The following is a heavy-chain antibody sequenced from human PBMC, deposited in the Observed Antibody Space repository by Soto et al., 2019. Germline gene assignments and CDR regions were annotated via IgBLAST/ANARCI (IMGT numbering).Heavy chain of an antibody. V-gene: IGHV1-3*01. J-gene: IGHJ3*02. CDR2: INAGNGNT. CDR3: ARERRYNWNYAAFDI. CDR1: GYTFTSYA. Sequence: QVQLVQSGAEVKKPGASVKVSCKASGYTFTSYAMHWVRQAPGQRLEWMGWINAGNGNTKYSQKFQGRVTITRDTSASTAYMELSSLRSEDTAVYYCARERRYNWNYAAFDIWGQGTMVTVSS. D-gene: IGHD1-7*01.